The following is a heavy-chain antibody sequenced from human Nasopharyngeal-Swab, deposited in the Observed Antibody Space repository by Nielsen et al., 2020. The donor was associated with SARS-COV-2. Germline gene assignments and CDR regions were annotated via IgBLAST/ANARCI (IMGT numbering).Heavy chain of an antibody. Sequence: SETLSLTCTVSGGSISSSSYYWGWIRQPPGKGLEWTGSIYYSGSTYYNPSLKSRVTISVDTSKNQFSLKLSSVTAADTAVYYCASPHSSSWNSFDYWGQGTLVTVSS. J-gene: IGHJ4*02. CDR1: GGSISSSSYY. V-gene: IGHV4-39*01. CDR2: IYYSGST. CDR3: ASPHSSSWNSFDY. D-gene: IGHD6-13*01.